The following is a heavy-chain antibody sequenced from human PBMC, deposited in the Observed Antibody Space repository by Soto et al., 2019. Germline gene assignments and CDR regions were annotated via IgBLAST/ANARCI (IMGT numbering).Heavy chain of an antibody. CDR3: VETPADRVLGFCAY. D-gene: IGHD2-8*01. V-gene: IGHV3-30*03. Sequence: QVQLVESGGGVVRPGGSLRLSCETSGFIFSSYGMHWVRQAPGKGLEWVAVISYDGADKYYADSVQGRFTISRDSSKNTLYLHMDSLRSAGTATYYCVETPADRVLGFCAYWGQGTPVTVSS. J-gene: IGHJ4*02. CDR2: ISYDGADK. CDR1: GFIFSSYG.